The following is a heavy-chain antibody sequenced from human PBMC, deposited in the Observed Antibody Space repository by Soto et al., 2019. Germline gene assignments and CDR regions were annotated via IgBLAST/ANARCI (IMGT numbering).Heavy chain of an antibody. J-gene: IGHJ3*02. Sequence: SETLSLTCTVSGGSISSGDYYWSWIRQPPGKGLEWIGYIYYSGSTYYNPSLKSRVTISVDTSKNQFSLTLSSVTAADTAVYYCASQRYFDWLIPPEPFDIWGQGTMVTV. CDR1: GGSISSGDYY. CDR2: IYYSGST. V-gene: IGHV4-30-4*01. CDR3: ASQRYFDWLIPPEPFDI. D-gene: IGHD3-9*01.